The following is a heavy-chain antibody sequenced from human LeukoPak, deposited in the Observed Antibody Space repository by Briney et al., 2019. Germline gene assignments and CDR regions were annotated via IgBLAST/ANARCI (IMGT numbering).Heavy chain of an antibody. CDR3: AKSEMGYDILTGPDAFDI. J-gene: IGHJ3*02. CDR2: ISGSGGST. CDR1: GFTFSSYA. Sequence: GGSLRLSCAASGFTFSSYAMSWVRQAPGKGLEWVSAISGSGGSTYYADSVKGRFTISRDNSKNTLYLRMSSLRAEDTAVYYCAKSEMGYDILTGPDAFDIWGQGTMVTVSS. V-gene: IGHV3-23*01. D-gene: IGHD3-9*01.